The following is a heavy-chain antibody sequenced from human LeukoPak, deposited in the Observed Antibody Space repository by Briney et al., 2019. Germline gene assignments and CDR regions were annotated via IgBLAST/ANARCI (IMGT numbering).Heavy chain of an antibody. Sequence: SETLSLTCTVSGGSISSGGYYWSWIRQPPGKSLEWIGYIYHSGSTYYNPSLKSRVTISVDRSKNQFSLKLSSVTAADTAVYYCARDLGITGPTVWFDPWGQGTLVTVSS. CDR3: ARDLGITGPTVWFDP. J-gene: IGHJ5*02. V-gene: IGHV4-30-2*01. CDR2: IYHSGST. CDR1: GGSISSGGYY. D-gene: IGHD1/OR15-1a*01.